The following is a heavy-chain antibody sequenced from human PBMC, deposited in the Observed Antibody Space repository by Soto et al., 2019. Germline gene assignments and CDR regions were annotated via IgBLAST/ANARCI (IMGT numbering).Heavy chain of an antibody. J-gene: IGHJ4*02. CDR2: IRKKTNSYTT. Sequence: GALRLSCAASGLTFSDRYMDWVRQAPGKGLEWVGRIRKKTNSYTTEYAASVKGRFIISRDGSTNSLYLQMSSLKTEDTAVYYCTTVTTVDYYFDYWGQGTLVTVSS. D-gene: IGHD4-17*01. CDR1: GLTFSDRY. CDR3: TTVTTVDYYFDY. V-gene: IGHV3-72*01.